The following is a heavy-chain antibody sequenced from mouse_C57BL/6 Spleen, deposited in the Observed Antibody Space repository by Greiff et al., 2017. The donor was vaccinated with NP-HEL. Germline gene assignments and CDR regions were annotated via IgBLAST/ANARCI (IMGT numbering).Heavy chain of an antibody. Sequence: VQRVESGAELVKPGASVKLSCKASGYTFTEYTIHWVKQRSGQGLEWIGWFYPGSGSIKYNEKFKDKATLTADKSSSTVYMELSRLTSEDSAVYFCARHEVYGYAPLAMDYWGQGTSVTVSS. V-gene: IGHV1-62-2*01. CDR1: GYTFTEYT. CDR2: FYPGSGSI. CDR3: ARHEVYGYAPLAMDY. D-gene: IGHD2-2*01. J-gene: IGHJ4*01.